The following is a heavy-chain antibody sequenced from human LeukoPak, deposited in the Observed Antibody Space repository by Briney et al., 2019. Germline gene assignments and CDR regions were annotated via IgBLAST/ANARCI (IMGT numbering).Heavy chain of an antibody. Sequence: SETLSLTCTVSGGSISNYYWSWIRQPPGKGLEWIGYIYTSGSTNYNPSLKSRATISVDTSKNQFSLKLSSVTAADTAVYYCARHISAGFDPWGQGTLVTVSS. CDR3: ARHISAGFDP. J-gene: IGHJ5*02. CDR2: IYTSGST. V-gene: IGHV4-59*08. D-gene: IGHD6-19*01. CDR1: GGSISNYY.